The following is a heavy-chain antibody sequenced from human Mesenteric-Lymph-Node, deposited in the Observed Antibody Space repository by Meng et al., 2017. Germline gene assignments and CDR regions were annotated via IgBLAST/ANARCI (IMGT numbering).Heavy chain of an antibody. Sequence: EVRLVESGEGLVQPGGSLRFSCAAFGFTFSSHWMHWVRHAPGKGLVWVSYINNDGSHSTYADSVEGRFTISRDNTKNMVYLQMNSLRAEDTAVYYCARGGDGAVDYWGHGTLVTVSS. CDR3: ARGGDGAVDY. CDR1: GFTFSSHW. CDR2: INNDGSHS. V-gene: IGHV3-74*01. D-gene: IGHD3-16*01. J-gene: IGHJ4*01.